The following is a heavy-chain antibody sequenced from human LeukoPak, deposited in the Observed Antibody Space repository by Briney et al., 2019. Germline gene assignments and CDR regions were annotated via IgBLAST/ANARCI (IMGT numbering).Heavy chain of an antibody. V-gene: IGHV1-3*01. D-gene: IGHD6-13*01. CDR1: GYTFTSYA. J-gene: IGHJ4*02. CDR2: INAGNGNT. Sequence: GASVKVSCKASGYTFTSYAMHWVRQAPGQRLEWMGWINAGNGNTKYSQKFQDRVTMTRDTSISTAYMELSRLRSDDTAVYYCASFRAYSSSPNYFDYWGQGTLVTVSS. CDR3: ASFRAYSSSPNYFDY.